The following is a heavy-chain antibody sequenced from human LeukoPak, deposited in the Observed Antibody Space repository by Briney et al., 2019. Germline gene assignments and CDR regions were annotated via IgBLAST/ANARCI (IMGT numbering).Heavy chain of an antibody. V-gene: IGHV4-39*01. D-gene: IGHD5-12*01. J-gene: IGHJ4*02. CDR2: IYYSGST. Sequence: SEPLSLTCTVSVGSISSSSYYWGWIRQPPGKGLEWIGRIYYSGSTYYNPSLKSRVTISVDTSKNQFSLKLSSVTAADTAVYYCARHPIRYIVATNFDYWGQGTLVTVSS. CDR1: VGSISSSSYY. CDR3: ARHPIRYIVATNFDY.